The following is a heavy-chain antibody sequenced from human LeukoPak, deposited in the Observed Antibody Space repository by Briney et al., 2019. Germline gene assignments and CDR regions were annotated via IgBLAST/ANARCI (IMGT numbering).Heavy chain of an antibody. J-gene: IGHJ6*02. CDR3: ARMEQQLAQGLLGMDV. D-gene: IGHD6-13*01. CDR2: ISGSGGST. CDR1: GFTFSSYA. Sequence: GGFLRLSCAASGFTFSSYAMSWVRQAPGKGLEWVSAISGSGGSTYYADSVRGRFTISRDNSKNTLYLQMNSLRAEDTAVYYCARMEQQLAQGLLGMDVWGQGTTVTVSS. V-gene: IGHV3-23*01.